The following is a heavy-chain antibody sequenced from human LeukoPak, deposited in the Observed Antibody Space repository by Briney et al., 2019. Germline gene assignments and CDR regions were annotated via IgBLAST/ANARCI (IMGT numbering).Heavy chain of an antibody. V-gene: IGHV3-74*01. CDR2: INNDGSTT. Sequence: PGGSLRLSCAASGFMLSTYWMHWVRQAPGKGLVWVSRINNDGSTTNYADSVKGRFTISRDNAKNTLYLQMNSLRAEDTAVYYCARDPASLWYTSSPFDYWGQGTLVTVSS. J-gene: IGHJ4*02. D-gene: IGHD2-8*01. CDR3: ARDPASLWYTSSPFDY. CDR1: GFMLSTYW.